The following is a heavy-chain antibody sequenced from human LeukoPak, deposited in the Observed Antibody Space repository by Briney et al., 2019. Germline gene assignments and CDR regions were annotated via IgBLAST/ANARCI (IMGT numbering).Heavy chain of an antibody. V-gene: IGHV4-59*08. J-gene: IGHJ4*02. CDR3: TRGRLQVTY. CDR1: GGSISSYY. Sequence: PSETLSLTCTVSGGSISSYYWSWIRQPPGKGPECIGYIYYSGSTNYNPSLKSRVTISVDTSKNQFSLKLSSVTAADTAVYYCTRGRLQVTYWGKGTLVTVSS. CDR2: IYYSGST. D-gene: IGHD2-21*01.